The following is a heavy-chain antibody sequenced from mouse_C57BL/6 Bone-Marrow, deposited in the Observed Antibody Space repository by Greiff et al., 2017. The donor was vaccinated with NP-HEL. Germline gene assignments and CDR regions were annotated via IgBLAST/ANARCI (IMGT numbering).Heavy chain of an antibody. CDR3: ARRCYSNYGGFFYALDY. D-gene: IGHD2-5*01. CDR2: IDPSDSYT. J-gene: IGHJ2*01. CDR1: GYTFTSYW. Sequence: QVQLQQPGAELVRPGTSVKLSCKASGYTFTSYWMHWVKQRPGQGLEWIGVIDPSDSYTNYNQKFKGKATLTVDTSSSTAYMQLSSLTSEDSAVYYCARRCYSNYGGFFYALDYWGQGTTLTVSS. V-gene: IGHV1-59*01.